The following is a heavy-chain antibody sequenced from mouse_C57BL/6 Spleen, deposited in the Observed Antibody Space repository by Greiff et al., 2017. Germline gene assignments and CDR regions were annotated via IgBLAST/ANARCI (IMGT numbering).Heavy chain of an antibody. CDR2: IYPRDGST. Sequence: QVQLQQSGPELVKPGASVKLSCKASGYTFTSYDINWVKQRPGQGLEWIGWIYPRDGSTKYNEKFKGKATLTVDTSSSTACMELHSLTSEDSAVYFGARDPHITTVVATGYDYWGQGTTLTVSS. V-gene: IGHV1-85*01. CDR1: GYTFTSYD. CDR3: ARDPHITTVVATGYDY. J-gene: IGHJ2*01. D-gene: IGHD1-1*01.